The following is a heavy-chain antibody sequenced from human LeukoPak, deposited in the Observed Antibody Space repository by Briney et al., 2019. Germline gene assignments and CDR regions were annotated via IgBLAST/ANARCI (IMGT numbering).Heavy chain of an antibody. CDR3: ARYFIATLSFDY. Sequence: ESAPTLFNPTYAFTLTCSFSELLLRTTGVGVGWIRQPPGKALEPLAFIYWNDAKRYSPSLETSLTISKDNYKNQVVLTMTNIDPVDTGTYYCARYFIATLSFDYWGQGTLVTVSS. J-gene: IGHJ4*02. CDR1: ELLLRTTGVG. V-gene: IGHV2-5*01. D-gene: IGHD6-13*01. CDR2: IYWNDAK.